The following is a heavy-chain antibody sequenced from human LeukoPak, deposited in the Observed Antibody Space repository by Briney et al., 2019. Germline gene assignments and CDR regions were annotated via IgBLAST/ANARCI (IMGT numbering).Heavy chain of an antibody. D-gene: IGHD3-22*01. V-gene: IGHV1-69*01. CDR2: IIPIFGTA. CDR3: ARGPGYYDSSGYY. Sequence: AVKVSFKASGGTFISYAISWVRQAPGQGLEWVGGIIPIFGTANYAQKFQGRVTITADESTSTAYMELSSLRSEDTAVYYCARGPGYYDSSGYYWGQGTLVTVSS. CDR1: GGTFISYA. J-gene: IGHJ4*02.